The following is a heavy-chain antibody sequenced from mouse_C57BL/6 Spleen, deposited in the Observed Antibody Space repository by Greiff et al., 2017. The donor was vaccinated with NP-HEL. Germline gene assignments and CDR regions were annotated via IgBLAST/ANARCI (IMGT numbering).Heavy chain of an antibody. CDR3: TRLTTVVAPGY. CDR1: GYTFTDYE. V-gene: IGHV1-15*01. J-gene: IGHJ2*01. CDR2: IDPETGGT. Sequence: QVQLQQSGAELVRPGASVTLSCKASGYTFTDYEMHWVKQTPVHGLEWIGAIDPETGGTAYNQKFKGKAILTADKSSSTAYMELRSLTSEDSAVYYCTRLTTVVAPGYWGQGTTLTVSS. D-gene: IGHD1-1*01.